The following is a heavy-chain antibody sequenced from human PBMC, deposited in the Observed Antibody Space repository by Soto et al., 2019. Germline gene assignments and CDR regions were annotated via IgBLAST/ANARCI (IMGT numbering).Heavy chain of an antibody. V-gene: IGHV3-33*01. CDR2: IWYDGSNK. J-gene: IGHJ4*02. CDR1: GFTFSSYG. Sequence: PGGSLRLSCAASGFTFSSYGMHWVRQAPGKGLEWVAVIWYDGSNKYYADSVKGRFTISRDNSKNTLYLQMNSLRAEDTAVYYCGRTVHSGYDSFFDCGGRETLFTASS. D-gene: IGHD5-12*01. CDR3: GRTVHSGYDSFFDC.